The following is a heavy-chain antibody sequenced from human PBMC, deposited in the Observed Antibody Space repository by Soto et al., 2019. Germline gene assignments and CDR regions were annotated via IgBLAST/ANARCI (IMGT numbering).Heavy chain of an antibody. CDR3: ASLSLGEPPFDY. V-gene: IGHV5-51*01. D-gene: IGHD1-26*01. J-gene: IGHJ4*02. CDR2: IYPGDSDT. CDR1: GYSFIRYW. Sequence: GESLKISCKTSGYSFIRYWIGWVRQMPGKGLEWMGIIYPGDSDTRYSPSFQGQITISVDKSISTAYLQWSSLKASDTAIYYCASLSLGEPPFDYWGQGTLVTVSS.